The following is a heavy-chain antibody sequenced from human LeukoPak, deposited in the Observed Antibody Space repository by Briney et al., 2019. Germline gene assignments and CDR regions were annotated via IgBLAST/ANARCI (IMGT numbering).Heavy chain of an antibody. D-gene: IGHD5/OR15-5a*01. CDR3: VRDRTVSTILDY. V-gene: IGHV3-74*03. CDR1: GFTFNDYW. J-gene: IGHJ4*02. Sequence: GGSLRLSCVGSGFTFNDYWIHWIRQAPGKGLVWVSAIKTDGSAMQYADSVKGRFAISRDNAKNTVYLQMNSLRDEDTAVYYCVRDRTVSTILDYWGQGTLVTVSS. CDR2: IKTDGSAM.